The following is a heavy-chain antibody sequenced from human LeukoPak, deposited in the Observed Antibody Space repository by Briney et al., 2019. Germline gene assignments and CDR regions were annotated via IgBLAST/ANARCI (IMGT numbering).Heavy chain of an antibody. Sequence: QPGGSLRLSCAASGFTVSSNYMSWVRQAPGKGLEWVSVIYSGGSTYYADYADSVKGRFTISRDNSKNTLYLQLNSLRAEDTAVYYCAKSGSLYASFDYWGQGTLVTVSS. CDR3: AKSGSLYASFDY. J-gene: IGHJ4*02. CDR2: IYSGGST. CDR1: GFTVSSNY. V-gene: IGHV3-66*01. D-gene: IGHD3-16*02.